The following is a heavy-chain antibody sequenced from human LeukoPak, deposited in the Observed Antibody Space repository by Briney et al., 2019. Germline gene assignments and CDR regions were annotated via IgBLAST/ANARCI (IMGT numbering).Heavy chain of an antibody. Sequence: PSETLSFTCTVSGGSISSYYRSWIRQPAGKGLEWIGRIYTSGSTNYNPSLKSRVTMSVDTSKNQFSLKLSSVTAADTAVYYCARDCTIAAAGICYYYYYGMDVWGQGTTVTVSS. CDR1: GGSISSYY. D-gene: IGHD6-13*01. CDR2: IYTSGST. V-gene: IGHV4-4*07. CDR3: ARDCTIAAAGICYYYYYGMDV. J-gene: IGHJ6*02.